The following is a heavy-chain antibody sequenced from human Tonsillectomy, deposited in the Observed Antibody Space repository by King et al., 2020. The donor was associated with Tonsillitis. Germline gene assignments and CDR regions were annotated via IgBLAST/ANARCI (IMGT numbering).Heavy chain of an antibody. V-gene: IGHV3-7*03. CDR2: IKQAGSER. CDR3: AKDSAMDPFDY. Sequence: VQLVESGGGLFQPGGSLRLSCAASGVTFSSYWRSCVRQAPGKGLEWVANIKQAGSERYNMYSVKGRFTISRDNAKDSLYLQMNSLRAEATAIYYCAKDSAMDPFDYWGQGTLVTVSS. CDR1: GVTFSSYW. D-gene: IGHD2-15*01. J-gene: IGHJ4*02.